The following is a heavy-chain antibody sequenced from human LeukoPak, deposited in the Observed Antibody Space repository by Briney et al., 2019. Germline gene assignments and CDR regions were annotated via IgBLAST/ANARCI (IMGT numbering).Heavy chain of an antibody. V-gene: IGHV3-23*01. J-gene: IGHJ4*02. CDR3: AKVGGGYCSSTSCSSDY. CDR2: ISGSGGST. Sequence: GGSLRLSCAASGFTFSSYAMSWVRQAPGKGLEWVSAISGSGGSTYYADSVKGRFTISRDNSKNTLYLQMNSLRAEDTAVYYCAKVGGGYCSSTSCSSDYWGQGTLVTVSS. CDR1: GFTFSSYA. D-gene: IGHD2-2*01.